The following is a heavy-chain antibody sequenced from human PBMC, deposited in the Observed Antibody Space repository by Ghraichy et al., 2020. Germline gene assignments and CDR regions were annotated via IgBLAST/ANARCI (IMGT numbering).Heavy chain of an antibody. V-gene: IGHV1-24*01. CDR3: ATGEDYYDSSGYSDYFDY. J-gene: IGHJ4*02. Sequence: KVSCKVSGYTLTELSMHWVRQAPGKGLEWMGGFDPEDGETIYAQKFQGRVTMTEDTSTDTAYMELSSLRSEDTAVYYCATGEDYYDSSGYSDYFDYWGQGTLVTVSS. CDR1: GYTLTELS. D-gene: IGHD3-22*01. CDR2: FDPEDGET.